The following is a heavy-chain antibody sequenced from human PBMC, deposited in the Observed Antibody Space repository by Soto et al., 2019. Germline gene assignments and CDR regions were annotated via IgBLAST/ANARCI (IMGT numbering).Heavy chain of an antibody. CDR1: GFTFSSYA. CDR3: AKGGVAGRKYYYYMDV. V-gene: IGHV3-23*01. J-gene: IGHJ6*03. CDR2: ISGSGGST. Sequence: EVQLLESGGGLVQPGGSLRLSCAASGFTFSSYAMSWVRQAPGKGLEWVSAISGSGGSTYYADSVKGRFTISRDNSKNTLYRQMNSLRAEDTAVYYCAKGGVAGRKYYYYMDVWGKGTTVTVSS. D-gene: IGHD6-19*01.